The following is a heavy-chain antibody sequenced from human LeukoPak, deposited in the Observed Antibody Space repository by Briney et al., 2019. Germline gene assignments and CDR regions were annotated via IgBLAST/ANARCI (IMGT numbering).Heavy chain of an antibody. CDR1: GYTFTSYG. CDR3: ARGGSTYYYDSSGYLPAY. J-gene: IGHJ4*02. V-gene: IGHV1-18*01. D-gene: IGHD3-22*01. Sequence: ASVKVSCKASGYTFTSYGISWVRQAPGQRLEWMGWISAYNGNVNYAQTLQGRVTMTTDTSTSTAYMELRSLRSDDTAVYYCARGGSTYYYDSSGYLPAYWGQGTLVTVSS. CDR2: ISAYNGNV.